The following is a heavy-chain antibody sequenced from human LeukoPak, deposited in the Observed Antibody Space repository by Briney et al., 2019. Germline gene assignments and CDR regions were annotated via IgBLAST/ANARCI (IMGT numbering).Heavy chain of an antibody. Sequence: PSETLSLTCAVDGGSFSDYYWSWIRQPPGKGLEWIGEINHSGSTNYNPSLKSRVTISVDTSKNQFSLKLSSVTAADTAVYYCARGRSLGLDYWGQGTLVTVSS. CDR3: ARGRSLGLDY. CDR1: GGSFSDYY. V-gene: IGHV4-34*01. J-gene: IGHJ4*02. D-gene: IGHD6-13*01. CDR2: INHSGST.